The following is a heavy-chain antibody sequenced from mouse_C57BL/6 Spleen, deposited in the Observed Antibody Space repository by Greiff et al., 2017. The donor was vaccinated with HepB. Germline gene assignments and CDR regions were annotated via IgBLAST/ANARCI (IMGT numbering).Heavy chain of an antibody. CDR1: GYTFTSYW. CDR3: ARGGIYYDYSLAY. D-gene: IGHD2-4*01. CDR2: IDPSDSYT. Sequence: QVQLQQSGAELVRPGTSVKLSCKASGYTFTSYWMHWVKQRPGQGLEWIGVIDPSDSYTNYNQKFKGKATLTVDTSSSTAYMQLSSLTSEDSAVYYCARGGIYYDYSLAYWGQGTLVTVSA. J-gene: IGHJ3*01. V-gene: IGHV1-59*01.